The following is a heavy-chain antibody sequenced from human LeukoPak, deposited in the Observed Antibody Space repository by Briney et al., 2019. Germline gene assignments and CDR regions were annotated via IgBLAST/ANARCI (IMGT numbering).Heavy chain of an antibody. CDR3: ARRFKTYYYDSSGYSITSDAFDI. CDR1: GYSFTSYW. CDR2: IYPGDSDT. Sequence: GESLKISCKGSGYSFTSYWIGWVRQMPGKGLEWMGIIYPGDSDTRYSPSFQGQVTISADKSISTAYLRWSSLKASDTAMYYCARRFKTYYYDSSGYSITSDAFDIWGQGTMVTVSS. V-gene: IGHV5-51*01. D-gene: IGHD3-22*01. J-gene: IGHJ3*02.